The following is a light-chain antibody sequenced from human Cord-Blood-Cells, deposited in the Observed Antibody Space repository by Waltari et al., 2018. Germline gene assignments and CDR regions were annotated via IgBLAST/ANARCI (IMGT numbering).Light chain of an antibody. CDR2: GAA. CDR1: QSVSSSY. Sequence: EIVLTQSPGTLSLSLGERATLSCRAIQSVSSSYLAWYQQNPGQGPRLLGYGAASRATGIPDRFSGSGSGTDFTLTISRLEPEEFAVYYCQQYGSSPPTFGQGTKVEIK. CDR3: QQYGSSPPT. V-gene: IGKV3-20*01. J-gene: IGKJ1*01.